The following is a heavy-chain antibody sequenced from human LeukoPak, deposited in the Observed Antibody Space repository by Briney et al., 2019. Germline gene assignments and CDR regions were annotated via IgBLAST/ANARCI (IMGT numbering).Heavy chain of an antibody. D-gene: IGHD3-22*01. V-gene: IGHV3-13*01. Sequence: PGGSLRLSCAVSGFTFNYYDMHWVRQAPGKRLEWVSAIRTTGDTHYPDSVKGRFAMSREDAKNSVHLQMNTLRAGDTAVYYCARGVSYYYDNSGHPGWYFDFWGRGTLVTVSS. CDR1: GFTFNYYD. CDR3: ARGVSYYYDNSGHPGWYFDF. J-gene: IGHJ2*01. CDR2: IRTTGDT.